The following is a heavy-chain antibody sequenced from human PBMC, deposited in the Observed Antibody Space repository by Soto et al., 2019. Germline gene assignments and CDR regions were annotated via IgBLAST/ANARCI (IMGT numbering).Heavy chain of an antibody. V-gene: IGHV3-7*01. Sequence: EVQLVESGGGLVQPGGSLRLSCAASGFTFTSYWMSWVRQAPGKALEWVANIKQDGSEKYYVDSVHGRFTISRDNAKNSLYLQMNSLRAEDTAVYYCARAWGNYYYYGMDVWGQGTTVTVSS. CDR3: ARAWGNYYYYGMDV. J-gene: IGHJ6*02. CDR1: GFTFTSYW. CDR2: IKQDGSEK. D-gene: IGHD3-16*01.